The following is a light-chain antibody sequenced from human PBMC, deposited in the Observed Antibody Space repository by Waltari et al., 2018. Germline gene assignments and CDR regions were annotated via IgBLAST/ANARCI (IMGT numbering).Light chain of an antibody. CDR2: EVS. CDR1: SSDVGSYNL. Sequence: QSALTQPASVSGSPGQSITISCTGTSSDVGSYNLVSWYQQHPGKAPKLMIYEVSKRPSGVSNRISGSKSGNTASLTISGLQAEDEADYYCCSYAGGSTVVFGGGTKLTVL. CDR3: CSYAGGSTVV. J-gene: IGLJ2*01. V-gene: IGLV2-23*02.